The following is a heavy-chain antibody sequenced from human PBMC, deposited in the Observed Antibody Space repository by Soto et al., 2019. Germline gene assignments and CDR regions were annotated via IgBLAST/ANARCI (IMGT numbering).Heavy chain of an antibody. D-gene: IGHD3-22*01. CDR3: AREMNYYDTSGDSYFDY. CDR2: IYHSGST. J-gene: IGHJ4*02. Sequence: SETLSLTCAVSGGSISSGGYSWSWIRQPPGKGLEWIGYIYHSGSTYYNPSLKSRVTISVDRSKNQFSLKLSSVTAADTAVYYCAREMNYYDTSGDSYFDYWGQGTLVTVSS. V-gene: IGHV4-30-2*01. CDR1: GGSISSGGYS.